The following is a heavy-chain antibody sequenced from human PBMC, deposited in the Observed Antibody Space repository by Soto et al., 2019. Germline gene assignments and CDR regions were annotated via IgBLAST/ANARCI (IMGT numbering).Heavy chain of an antibody. CDR1: GFTFSSYA. V-gene: IGHV3-23*01. J-gene: IGHJ6*02. CDR2: ISGSGGST. CDR3: AKGRSYYYYYGVDV. Sequence: GGSLRLSCAASGFTFSSYAMSWVRQAPGKGLEWVSAISGSGGSTYYADSVKGRFTISRDNSKNTLYLQMNSLRAEDTAVYYCAKGRSYYYYYGVDVRGQGTTVTVSS.